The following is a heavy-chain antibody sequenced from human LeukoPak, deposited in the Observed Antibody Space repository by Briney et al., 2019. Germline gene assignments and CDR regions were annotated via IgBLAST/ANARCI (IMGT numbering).Heavy chain of an antibody. J-gene: IGHJ4*02. V-gene: IGHV1-69*01. D-gene: IGHD2-21*02. Sequence: SVKVSCKASGGTFSSYAISWVRQAPGQGLEWMGGIIPIFGTANYAQKFQGRVTITADESTSTAYMELSSLRSEDTAVYYCARGDDCGGDCYSGNSFDYWGQGTLVTVSS. CDR3: ARGDDCGGDCYSGNSFDY. CDR2: IIPIFGTA. CDR1: GGTFSSYA.